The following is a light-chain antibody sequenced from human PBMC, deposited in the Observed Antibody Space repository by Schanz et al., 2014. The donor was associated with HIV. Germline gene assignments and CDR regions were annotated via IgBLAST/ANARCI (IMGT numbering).Light chain of an antibody. CDR1: SSDVGSYNY. V-gene: IGLV2-11*01. Sequence: QSALTQPRSVSGSPGQSVTISCTGTSSDVGSYNYLSWYQQRPGKAPKLMIYDVTKRPSGVPDRFSGSKSGNTASLTISGLQPEDEADYYCCAYAGSYVFLFGGGTKLTVL. J-gene: IGLJ2*01. CDR3: CAYAGSYVFL. CDR2: DVT.